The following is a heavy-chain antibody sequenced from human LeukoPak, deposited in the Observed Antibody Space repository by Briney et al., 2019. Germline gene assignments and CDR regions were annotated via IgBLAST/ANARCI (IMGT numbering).Heavy chain of an antibody. J-gene: IGHJ6*02. CDR1: GFTFSSYA. D-gene: IGHD4-17*01. Sequence: GGSLRLSCAASGFTFSSYAMHWVRQAPGKGLEWVAVISYDGSNKYYADSVKGRFTISRDNSKNTLYLQMNSLRAEDTAVYYCAREGDMTTVTTDYYYGMDVWGQGTTVTVSS. CDR3: AREGDMTTVTTDYYYGMDV. V-gene: IGHV3-30-3*01. CDR2: ISYDGSNK.